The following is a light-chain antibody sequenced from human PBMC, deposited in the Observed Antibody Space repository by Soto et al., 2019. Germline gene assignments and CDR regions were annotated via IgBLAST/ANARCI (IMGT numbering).Light chain of an antibody. Sequence: QSALTQPASVSGSPGQSITISCTGTSSDVGYYNYVSWYQHHPGKAPKLIIYDVSSRPSGVSDRFSGSKSGNTASLTISGLQAEDEAEYYCSSYTPSSTYVFGIGTKLTVL. CDR2: DVS. CDR1: SSDVGYYNY. V-gene: IGLV2-14*03. J-gene: IGLJ1*01. CDR3: SSYTPSSTYV.